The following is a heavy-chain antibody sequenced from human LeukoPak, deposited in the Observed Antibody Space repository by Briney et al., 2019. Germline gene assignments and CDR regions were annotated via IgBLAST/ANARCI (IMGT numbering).Heavy chain of an antibody. CDR3: ARVYSSGWRYFDY. Sequence: GGSLRLSCAASRFTFSNYAMHWVRQAPGKGLEWVAVISYDGFDKYYADSVKGRFTISRDDSKNTVYLQMNSLRAEDTAVYYCARVYSSGWRYFDYWGQGTLVTVAS. J-gene: IGHJ4*02. V-gene: IGHV3-30*14. D-gene: IGHD6-19*01. CDR1: RFTFSNYA. CDR2: ISYDGFDK.